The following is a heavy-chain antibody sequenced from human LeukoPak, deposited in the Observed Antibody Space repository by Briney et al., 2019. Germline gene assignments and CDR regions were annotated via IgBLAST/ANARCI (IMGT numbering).Heavy chain of an antibody. CDR3: AKDIRSGSYSYFDY. CDR2: ISSSSSYI. Sequence: GGSLRLSCAASGFTFSSYSMNWVRQAPGKGLEWVSSISSSSSYIYYADSVKGRFTISRDNAKNSLYLQMNSLRAEDTALYYCAKDIRSGSYSYFDYWGQGTLVTVSS. D-gene: IGHD1-26*01. V-gene: IGHV3-21*04. J-gene: IGHJ4*02. CDR1: GFTFSSYS.